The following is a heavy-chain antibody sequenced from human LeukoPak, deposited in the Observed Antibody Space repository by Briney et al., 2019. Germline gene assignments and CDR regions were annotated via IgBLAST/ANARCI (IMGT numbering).Heavy chain of an antibody. Sequence: TGGSLRLSCAASGFTFSSYSMNWVRQAPGKGLEWVSSISSSSSYIYYADSVKGRFTISRDNAKNSLYLQMNSLRAEDTAVYYCAQGSTKRAFDIWGQGTMVTVSS. CDR2: ISSSSSYI. CDR1: GFTFSSYS. CDR3: AQGSTKRAFDI. D-gene: IGHD2-8*01. J-gene: IGHJ3*02. V-gene: IGHV3-21*01.